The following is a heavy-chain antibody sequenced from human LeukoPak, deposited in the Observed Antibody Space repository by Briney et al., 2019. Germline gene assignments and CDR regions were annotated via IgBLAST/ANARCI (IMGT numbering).Heavy chain of an antibody. CDR3: ARPHSDYGGIDY. Sequence: SGGSLRLSCAASAFSFSNYNMNWVRQAPGKGLEWVAVISFDERNRYYTDSVKGRFTISRDNSKNTMYLQMNSLRTEDTAVYYCARPHSDYGGIDYWGQGTLVTVSS. D-gene: IGHD4-17*01. J-gene: IGHJ4*02. CDR2: ISFDERNR. V-gene: IGHV3-30*19. CDR1: AFSFSNYN.